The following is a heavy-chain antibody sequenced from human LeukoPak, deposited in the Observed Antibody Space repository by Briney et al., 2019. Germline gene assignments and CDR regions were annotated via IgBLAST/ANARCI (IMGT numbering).Heavy chain of an antibody. CDR1: GFTFTSNA. D-gene: IGHD3/OR15-3a*01. CDR2: ISSSGTYT. V-gene: IGHV3-23*01. J-gene: IGHJ4*02. Sequence: PGRSLRLSWAASGFTFTSNALSWVRQAPGKGLEWVSGISSSGTYTYYADAVQGRFTISRDNSKNTLHLQMHSLRAEDTAVYYCAKDVNFRSGLIDCWGQGTLVTVSS. CDR3: AKDVNFRSGLIDC.